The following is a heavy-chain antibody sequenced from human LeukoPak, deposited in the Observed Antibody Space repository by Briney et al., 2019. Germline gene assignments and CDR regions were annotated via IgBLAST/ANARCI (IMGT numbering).Heavy chain of an antibody. J-gene: IGHJ4*02. D-gene: IGHD6-19*01. CDR3: AKAGAGYSSGWYLWGGYYFDY. CDR2: IIYSGGST. CDR1: GFTFSSYA. V-gene: IGHV3-23*03. Sequence: PGGSLRLSCAASGFTFSSYAMSWVRQAPGKGLEWVSIIYSGGSTYYADSVKGRFTISRDNSKNTLYLQMNSLRAEDTAVYYCAKAGAGYSSGWYLWGGYYFDYWGQGTLVTVSS.